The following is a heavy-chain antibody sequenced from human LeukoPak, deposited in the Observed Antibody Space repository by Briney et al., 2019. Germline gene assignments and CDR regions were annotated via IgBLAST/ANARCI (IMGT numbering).Heavy chain of an antibody. D-gene: IGHD3-22*01. CDR3: ARLMSSAYPDYFDY. CDR2: INHSGST. J-gene: IGHJ4*02. V-gene: IGHV4-34*01. CDR1: GGSFSGYY. Sequence: SETLSLTCAVYGGSFSGYYWSWIRQPPGKGLEWIGEINHSGSTNYNPSLKSRVTISVDTSKNQFSLKLSSVTAADTAVYFCARLMSSAYPDYFDYWGQGTLVTVPS.